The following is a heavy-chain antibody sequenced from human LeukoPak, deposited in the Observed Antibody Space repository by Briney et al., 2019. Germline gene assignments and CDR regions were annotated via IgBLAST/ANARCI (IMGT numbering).Heavy chain of an antibody. J-gene: IGHJ4*02. V-gene: IGHV4-34*01. D-gene: IGHD3-10*01. CDR2: INHSGST. CDR3: ARLKRYYGSGSYYKTFDY. Sequence: SETLSLTCAVYGGSFSGYYWSWIRQPPGKGLEWIGEINHSGSTNYNPSLKSRVTISVDTSMNQFSLKLSSVTAADTAVYYCARLKRYYGSGSYYKTFDYWGQGTLVTVSS. CDR1: GGSFSGYY.